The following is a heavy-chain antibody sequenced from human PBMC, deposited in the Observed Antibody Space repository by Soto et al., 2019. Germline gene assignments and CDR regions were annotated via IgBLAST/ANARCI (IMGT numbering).Heavy chain of an antibody. CDR3: ARDKDYGFDI. V-gene: IGHV3-48*01. D-gene: IGHD4-17*01. CDR2: IRTTADVT. J-gene: IGHJ3*02. CDR1: GFTFSDYS. Sequence: GGSLRLSCVASGFTFSDYSMNWVRQAPGKGLEWISNIRTTADVTYYADSVKGRITISRDNAKNSLFLQMNSLRAEDTAVYFCARDKDYGFDIWGQGTMVTGSS.